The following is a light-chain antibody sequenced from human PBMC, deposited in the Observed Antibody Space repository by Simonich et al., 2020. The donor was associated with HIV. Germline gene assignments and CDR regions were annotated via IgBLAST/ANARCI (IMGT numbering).Light chain of an antibody. V-gene: IGLV2-23*01. CDR2: EDH. CDR1: AGSHKH. Sequence: AGSHKHVSRSKRCPGKAPKCIVYEDHQRPSGVSNRFSGSKSGNTASLTISGLQAEGEADDYCCAYAGTHKWVFGGGTKLTVL. J-gene: IGLJ3*02. CDR3: CAYAGTHKWV.